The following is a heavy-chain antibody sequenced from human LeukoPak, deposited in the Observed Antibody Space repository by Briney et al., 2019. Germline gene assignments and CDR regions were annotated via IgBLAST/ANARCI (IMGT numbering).Heavy chain of an antibody. J-gene: IGHJ4*02. CDR3: ARARGRFGESDY. D-gene: IGHD3-10*01. CDR2: IYYSGST. Sequence: PSETLSLTCTVSGGSISSYYWSWIRQPPGKGLEWIGYIYYSGSTNYNPSLKSRVTISVDTSKNQFSLKLSSVTAADTAVYYCARARGRFGESDYWGQGTLVTVSS. V-gene: IGHV4-59*01. CDR1: GGSISSYY.